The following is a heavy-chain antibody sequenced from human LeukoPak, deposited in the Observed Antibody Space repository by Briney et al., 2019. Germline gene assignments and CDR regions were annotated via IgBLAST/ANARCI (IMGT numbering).Heavy chain of an antibody. CDR3: ARDIYYDSSGYYGSVY. V-gene: IGHV3-48*04. D-gene: IGHD3-22*01. CDR2: ISSSSSTI. CDR1: GFTLSSYA. J-gene: IGHJ4*02. Sequence: GGSLRLSCAASGFTLSSYAMSWVRQSPGKGLEWVSYISSSSSTIYYADSVKGRFTISRDNAKNSLYLQMNSLRAEDTAVYYCARDIYYDSSGYYGSVYWGQGTLVTVSS.